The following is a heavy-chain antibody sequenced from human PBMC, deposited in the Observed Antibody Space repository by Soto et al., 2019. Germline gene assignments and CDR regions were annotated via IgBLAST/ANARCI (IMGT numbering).Heavy chain of an antibody. Sequence: SETLSLTCTVSGGSISSSSHYWGWIRQPPGKGLEWIGSIYYSGSTYYNPSLKSRVTISVDTSKNQFSLKLSSVTAADTAVYYCASRSRCRGGSCYSVVFDYWGQGTLDIVSS. J-gene: IGHJ4*02. D-gene: IGHD2-15*01. CDR1: GGSISSSSHY. CDR3: ASRSRCRGGSCYSVVFDY. CDR2: IYYSGST. V-gene: IGHV4-39*01.